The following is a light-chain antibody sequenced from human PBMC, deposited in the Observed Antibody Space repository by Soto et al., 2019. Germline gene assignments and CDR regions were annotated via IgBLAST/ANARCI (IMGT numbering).Light chain of an antibody. V-gene: IGKV1-39*01. J-gene: IGKJ4*01. CDR3: QESITAPLT. CDR2: AAS. Sequence: DIQMTQSPSSLSASVGDRVTITCRASQTINNYLNWYQQKPGKAPKLLIYAASSLQSGVPSRFSGSGSGTDFTLTISSLPAEDSATYFCQESITAPLTFGGGTKVEVK. CDR1: QTINNY.